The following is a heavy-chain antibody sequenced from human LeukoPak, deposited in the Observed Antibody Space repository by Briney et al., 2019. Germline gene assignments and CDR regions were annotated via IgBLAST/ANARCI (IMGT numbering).Heavy chain of an antibody. CDR1: GFTVSSYA. V-gene: IGHV3-23*01. CDR2: VCGSGGST. Sequence: PGGSLRLSCAASGFTVSSYAMSWVRQAPGKGLEWVSVVCGSGGSTYYADSVKGRFTISRDNSKHTLYLQMNSLRAEDAAVYYCAKDLDIVATITGNWGERTRVTVSS. J-gene: IGHJ4*02. D-gene: IGHD5-12*01. CDR3: AKDLDIVATITGN.